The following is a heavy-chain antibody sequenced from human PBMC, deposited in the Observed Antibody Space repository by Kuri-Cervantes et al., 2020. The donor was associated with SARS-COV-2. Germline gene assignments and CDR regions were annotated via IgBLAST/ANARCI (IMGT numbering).Heavy chain of an antibody. J-gene: IGHJ4*02. D-gene: IGHD6-19*01. CDR2: TFYRSKWHN. CDR1: GDSVSSNSAA. V-gene: IGHV6-1*01. CDR3: AGGSSGRDY. Sequence: SQTLPLTCAISGDSVSSNSAAWRWSGQSPSRGLGWLGRTFYRSKWHNDYAVSVKGRITISPDTSKNQFSLRLNSVTPEDTAVYYCAGGSSGRDYWGQGTLVTVSS.